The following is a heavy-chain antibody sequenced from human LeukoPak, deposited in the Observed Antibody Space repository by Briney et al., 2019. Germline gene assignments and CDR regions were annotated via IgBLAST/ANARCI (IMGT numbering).Heavy chain of an antibody. CDR1: GLIFTHYW. Sequence: GRTLRLSYAACGLIFTHYWKSWARQAPGKELEWVAIIKQDGSEKYYVESVRGRFTIARDNAKNPQYLQVNRLRAEDTAVYYCARMGTTGTTDAFDIWGQGTMVTVSS. J-gene: IGHJ3*02. V-gene: IGHV3-7*01. CDR3: ARMGTTGTTDAFDI. D-gene: IGHD1-1*01. CDR2: IKQDGSEK.